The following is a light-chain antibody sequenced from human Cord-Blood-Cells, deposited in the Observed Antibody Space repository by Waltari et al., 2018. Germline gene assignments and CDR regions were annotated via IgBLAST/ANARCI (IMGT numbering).Light chain of an antibody. J-gene: IGKJ2*01. Sequence: DIVMTQSPDSLAVSLGERATINCKSSQSVLSSSNNKNYLAWYQQKPGQPPKLLIYWASTRESGVPDRFSGSGSGTDFTLTISSLQAEDVAAYYCQQYYSTPYTFGQGTKLDIK. CDR1: QSVLSSSNNKNY. CDR3: QQYYSTPYT. CDR2: WAS. V-gene: IGKV4-1*01.